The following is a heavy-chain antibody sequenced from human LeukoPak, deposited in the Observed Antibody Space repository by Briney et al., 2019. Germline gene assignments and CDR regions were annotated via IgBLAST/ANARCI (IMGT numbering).Heavy chain of an antibody. D-gene: IGHD5-24*01. CDR3: ARAPARRDGIDY. J-gene: IGHJ4*02. CDR2: IWYDGSNK. Sequence: ETGGSLRLSCAASGFTFSSYGMHWVRQAPGKGLEWVAVIWYDGSNKYYADSVKGRFTISRDNSKNTLYLQMNSLRAEDTAVYYCARAPARRDGIDYWGQGTLVTVSS. V-gene: IGHV3-33*01. CDR1: GFTFSSYG.